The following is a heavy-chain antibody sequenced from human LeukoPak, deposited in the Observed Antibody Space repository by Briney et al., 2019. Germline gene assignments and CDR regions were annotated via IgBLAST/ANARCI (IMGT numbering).Heavy chain of an antibody. J-gene: IGHJ4*02. CDR1: GGTFSSYA. CDR3: ARALLWFGDQYYFDY. V-gene: IGHV1-69*05. D-gene: IGHD3-10*01. Sequence: SVKVSCKASGGTFSSYAISWVRQAPGQGLEWMGRIIPIFGTANYAQKFQGRVTITTDESTSTAYMELSSLRSEDTAVYYCARALLWFGDQYYFDYWGQGNLVTVSS. CDR2: IIPIFGTA.